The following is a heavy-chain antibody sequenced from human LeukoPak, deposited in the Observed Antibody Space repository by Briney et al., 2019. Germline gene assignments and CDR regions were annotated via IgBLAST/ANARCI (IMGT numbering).Heavy chain of an antibody. J-gene: IGHJ4*02. CDR1: GGSFSGYY. D-gene: IGHD3-3*01. CDR3: AREYDFWSGYPTAYFDY. CDR2: INHSGST. Sequence: SETLSLTCAVYGGSFSGYYWSWIRQPPGKGLEWIGEINHSGSTNYNPSLKSRVTISVDTSKNQFSLKLGSVTAADTAVYYCAREYDFWSGYPTAYFDYWGQGTLVTVSS. V-gene: IGHV4-34*01.